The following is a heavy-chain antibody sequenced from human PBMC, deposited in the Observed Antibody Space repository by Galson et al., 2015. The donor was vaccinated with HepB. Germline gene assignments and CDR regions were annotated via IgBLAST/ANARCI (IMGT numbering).Heavy chain of an antibody. J-gene: IGHJ6*02. CDR1: GYTLTSYY. CDR2: INPSGGST. Sequence: SVKVSCKASGYTLTSYYMHWVRQAPGQGLEWMGIINPSGGSTSYAQKFQGRVTMTRDTSTSTVYMELSSLRSEDTAVYYCARDCSGGSPYYYYYGMDVWGQGTTVTVSS. V-gene: IGHV1-46*01. D-gene: IGHD2-15*01. CDR3: ARDCSGGSPYYYYYGMDV.